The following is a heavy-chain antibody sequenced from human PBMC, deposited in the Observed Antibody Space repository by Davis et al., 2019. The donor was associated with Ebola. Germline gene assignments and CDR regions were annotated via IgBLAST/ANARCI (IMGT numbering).Heavy chain of an antibody. J-gene: IGHJ6*02. CDR3: ARQEEGYSGYDYYYGMDV. V-gene: IGHV4-39*01. CDR2: IYYSGST. Sequence: SETLSPTCTVPGGSISSSSYYWGWIRQPPGKGLEWIGSIYYSGSTYYNPSLKSRVTISVDTSKNQFSLKLSSVTAADTAVYYCARQEEGYSGYDYYYGMDVWGQGTTVTVSS. CDR1: GGSISSSSYY. D-gene: IGHD5-12*01.